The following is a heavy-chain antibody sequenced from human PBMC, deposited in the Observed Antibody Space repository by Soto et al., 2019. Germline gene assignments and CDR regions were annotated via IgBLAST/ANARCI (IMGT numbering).Heavy chain of an antibody. D-gene: IGHD3-16*01. Sequence: GESLKISCKGSGYSFTSYWIGWVRQMPGKGLEWMGIIYPGDSDTGYSPSFQGQVTISADKSISTAYLQWSSLKASDTAMYYCARQRPHSWVPLGSYYYGKVVWCQGTTVTVSS. CDR2: IYPGDSDT. J-gene: IGHJ6*02. CDR3: ARQRPHSWVPLGSYYYGKVV. V-gene: IGHV5-51*01. CDR1: GYSFTSYW.